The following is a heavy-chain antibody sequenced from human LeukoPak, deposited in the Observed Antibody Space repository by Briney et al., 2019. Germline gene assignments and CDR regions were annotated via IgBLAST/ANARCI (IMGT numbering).Heavy chain of an antibody. Sequence: ASVKVSCKASGYTVTSYGISWVRQAPGQGLEWMGWISAYNGNTNYAQKLQGRVTMTTDTSTSTAYMELRSLRSDDTAVYYCARDDYLPPYYYDSSGYYGFDYWGQGTLVTVSS. CDR1: GYTVTSYG. D-gene: IGHD3-22*01. J-gene: IGHJ4*02. V-gene: IGHV1-18*04. CDR2: ISAYNGNT. CDR3: ARDDYLPPYYYDSSGYYGFDY.